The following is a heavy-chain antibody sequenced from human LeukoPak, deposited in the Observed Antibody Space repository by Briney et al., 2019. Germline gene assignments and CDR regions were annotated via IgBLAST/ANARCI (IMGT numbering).Heavy chain of an antibody. CDR1: GFTFSSYE. CDR3: AKAEKYYDILTGFDY. CDR2: ISSSGSTT. J-gene: IGHJ4*02. V-gene: IGHV3-48*03. Sequence: GGSLRLSCAASGFTFSSYEMNWVRQAPGKGLEWVSYISSSGSTTYYADSVKGRFTISRDNSKNTLYLQMNSLRAEDTAVYYCAKAEKYYDILTGFDYWGQGTLVTVSS. D-gene: IGHD3-9*01.